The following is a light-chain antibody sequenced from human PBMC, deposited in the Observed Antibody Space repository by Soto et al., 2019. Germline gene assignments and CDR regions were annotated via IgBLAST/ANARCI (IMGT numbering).Light chain of an antibody. CDR1: SSDVGGYNY. J-gene: IGLJ1*01. CDR3: CSYAGSFLKV. V-gene: IGLV2-11*01. CDR2: DVR. Sequence: QSSLTHPRSLSGSPGQSVTISCTGTSSDVGGYNYVSWYQQHPGKAPKLMISDVRKRPSGVPDRFSGSKSGNTASLTISGLQAEDEADYYCCSYAGSFLKVFGTGTKVTAL.